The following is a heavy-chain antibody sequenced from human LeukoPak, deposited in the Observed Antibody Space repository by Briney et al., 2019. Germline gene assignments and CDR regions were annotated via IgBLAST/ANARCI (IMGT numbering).Heavy chain of an antibody. CDR1: GGSISSGGYY. Sequence: SETLSLTCTVSGGSISSGGYYWSWIRQHPGKGLEWIGYIYYSGSTYYNPSLKSRVTISVDTSKNQFSLKLSSVTAADTAVYYCARSRYYDSSGYSYDAFDIWGQGTMVTVSS. J-gene: IGHJ3*02. D-gene: IGHD3-22*01. CDR2: IYYSGST. CDR3: ARSRYYDSSGYSYDAFDI. V-gene: IGHV4-31*03.